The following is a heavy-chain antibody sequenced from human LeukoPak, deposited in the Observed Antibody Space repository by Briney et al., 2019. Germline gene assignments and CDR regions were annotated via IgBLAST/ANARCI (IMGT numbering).Heavy chain of an antibody. V-gene: IGHV4-34*01. CDR2: INHSGST. Sequence: GSLRLSCAASGFTFSSYWMSWVRQAPGKGLEWIGEINHSGSTNYNPSLKSRVTISVDTSKNQFSLKLSSVTAADTAVYYCARVSSGWYEGSDYWGQGTLVTVSS. J-gene: IGHJ4*02. CDR3: ARVSSGWYEGSDY. D-gene: IGHD6-19*01. CDR1: GFTFSSYW.